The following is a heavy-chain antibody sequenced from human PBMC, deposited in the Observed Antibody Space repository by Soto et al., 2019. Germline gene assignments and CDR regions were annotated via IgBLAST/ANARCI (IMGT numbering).Heavy chain of an antibody. D-gene: IGHD3-22*01. V-gene: IGHV1-18*01. J-gene: IGHJ5*01. Sequence: ASVKVSCKASGYTFTSYGISWVRQAPGQGLEWMGWISAYNGNTNYAQKLQGRVTMTTDTSTSTAYMELRSLRSDDTAVYYCARARVGYYDSSGYYYVYNWFDSWGQGTLVTVS. CDR2: ISAYNGNT. CDR3: ARARVGYYDSSGYYYVYNWFDS. CDR1: GYTFTSYG.